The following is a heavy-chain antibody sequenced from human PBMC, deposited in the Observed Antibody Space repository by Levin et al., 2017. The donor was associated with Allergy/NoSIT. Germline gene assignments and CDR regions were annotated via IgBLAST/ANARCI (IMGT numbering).Heavy chain of an antibody. CDR3: AKGYSYGPGIYYYMDV. D-gene: IGHD5-18*01. Sequence: GESLKISCAASGFTFSSYAMSWVRQAPGKGLEWVSAISGSGGSTYYADSVKGRFTISRDNSKNTLYLQMNSLRAEDTAVYYCAKGYSYGPGIYYYMDVWGKGTTVTVSS. CDR1: GFTFSSYA. V-gene: IGHV3-23*01. CDR2: ISGSGGST. J-gene: IGHJ6*03.